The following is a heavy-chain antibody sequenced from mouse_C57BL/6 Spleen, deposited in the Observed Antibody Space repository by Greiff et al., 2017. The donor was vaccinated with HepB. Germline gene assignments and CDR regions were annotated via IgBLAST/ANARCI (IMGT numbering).Heavy chain of an antibody. CDR2: IYPGSGNT. J-gene: IGHJ3*01. CDR3: ASAQATSFAY. D-gene: IGHD3-2*02. V-gene: IGHV1-76*01. Sequence: QVQLQQSGAELVRPGASVKLSCKASGYTFTDYYINWVKQRPGQGLEWIARIYPGSGNTYYNEKFKGKATLTAEKSSSTAYMQLSSLTSEDSAVYFCASAQATSFAYWGQGTLVTVSA. CDR1: GYTFTDYY.